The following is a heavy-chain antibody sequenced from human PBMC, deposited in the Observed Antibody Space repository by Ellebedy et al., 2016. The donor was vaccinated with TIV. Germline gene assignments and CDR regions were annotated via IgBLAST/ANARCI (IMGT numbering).Heavy chain of an antibody. CDR2: IYYSGST. CDR1: GGSISSYY. Sequence: SETLSLTXTVSGGSISSYYWSWIRQPPGKGLEWIGYIYYSGSTNYNPSLKSRVTISVDTSKNQFSLKLSSVTAADTAVYYCAGARLRFLEWSFDYWGQGTLVTVSS. D-gene: IGHD3-3*01. CDR3: AGARLRFLEWSFDY. V-gene: IGHV4-59*01. J-gene: IGHJ4*02.